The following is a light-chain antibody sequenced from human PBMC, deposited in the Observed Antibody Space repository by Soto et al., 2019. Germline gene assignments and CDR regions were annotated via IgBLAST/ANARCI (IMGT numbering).Light chain of an antibody. V-gene: IGLV2-14*01. CDR1: SSDVGGYNH. Sequence: QSALTQPASVSGSPGQSITISCTGTSSDVGGYNHVSWYQQQSGKAPKFMIYEVSNRPSGVSNRFSGSKSGNTASLTISGLQAEDEADYYCSSYTSSTTGVFGTGTKVTVL. J-gene: IGLJ1*01. CDR2: EVS. CDR3: SSYTSSTTGV.